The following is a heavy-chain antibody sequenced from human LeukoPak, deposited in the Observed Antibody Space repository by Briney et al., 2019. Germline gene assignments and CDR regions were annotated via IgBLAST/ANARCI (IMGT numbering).Heavy chain of an antibody. CDR1: GYSFTSYW. V-gene: IGHV5-51*01. Sequence: SGESLKISCKGSGYSFTSYWIGWVRQMPGKGLEWMGIIYPGDSDTRYSPSFQGQVTISADKSISTAYLQWSSLKASDTAMYYCARGNIAAAGTLSVGWDYWGQGTLVTVSS. CDR2: IYPGDSDT. D-gene: IGHD6-13*01. J-gene: IGHJ4*02. CDR3: ARGNIAAAGTLSVGWDY.